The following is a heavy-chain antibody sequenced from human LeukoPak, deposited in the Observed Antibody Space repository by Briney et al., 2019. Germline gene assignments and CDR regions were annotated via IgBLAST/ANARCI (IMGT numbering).Heavy chain of an antibody. CDR2: ISYDGSNK. CDR3: ARVTRPITMIVVVLDY. V-gene: IGHV3-30*04. Sequence: PGGSLRLSCAASGFTFSSYAMHWVRQAPGKGLEWVAVISYDGSNKYYADSVKGRFTISRDNSKSTLYLQMNSLRAEDTAVYYCARVTRPITMIVVVLDYWGQGTLVTVSS. CDR1: GFTFSSYA. D-gene: IGHD3-22*01. J-gene: IGHJ4*02.